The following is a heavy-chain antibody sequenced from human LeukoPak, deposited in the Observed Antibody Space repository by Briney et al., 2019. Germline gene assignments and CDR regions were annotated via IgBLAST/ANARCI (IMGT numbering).Heavy chain of an antibody. D-gene: IGHD1-26*01. Sequence: GGSLRLSCAASGFTFSNYGMHWVRQAPGKGVGWVAFIRYEGSNKFYADSVRGRFTISRENSKNTLYLQMNNLRAEDTAVYYCAKVHYRDAFDIWGQGTMVTVSS. CDR3: AKVHYRDAFDI. J-gene: IGHJ3*02. V-gene: IGHV3-30*02. CDR2: IRYEGSNK. CDR1: GFTFSNYG.